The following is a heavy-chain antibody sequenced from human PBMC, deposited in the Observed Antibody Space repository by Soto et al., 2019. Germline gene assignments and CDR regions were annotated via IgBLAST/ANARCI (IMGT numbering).Heavy chain of an antibody. J-gene: IGHJ4*02. CDR3: AREHWPYSYGDAFDY. Sequence: GASVKVSCKASGYTFTSYGISWVRQAPGQGLEWMGWSSAYNGNTNYAQKLQGRVTMTTDTSTSTAYMELRSLRSDDTAVYYCAREHWPYSYGDAFDYWGQGTLVTVSS. V-gene: IGHV1-18*04. CDR1: GYTFTSYG. CDR2: SSAYNGNT. D-gene: IGHD5-18*01.